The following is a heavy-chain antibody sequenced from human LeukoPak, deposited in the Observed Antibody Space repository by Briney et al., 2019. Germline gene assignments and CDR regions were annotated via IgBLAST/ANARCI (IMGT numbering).Heavy chain of an antibody. D-gene: IGHD6-19*01. Sequence: PSETLSLTCAVYGGSFSGYYWSWIRQPPGKGLEWIGEINHSGSTNYNPSLKSRVTISVDTSKNQFSLKLSSVTAADTAVYYCARGLRYSSGWPCFQHWGQGTLVTVSS. J-gene: IGHJ1*01. CDR3: ARGLRYSSGWPCFQH. V-gene: IGHV4-34*01. CDR2: INHSGST. CDR1: GGSFSGYY.